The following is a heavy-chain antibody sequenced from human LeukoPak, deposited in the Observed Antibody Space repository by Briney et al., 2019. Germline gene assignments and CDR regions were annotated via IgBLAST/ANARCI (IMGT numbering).Heavy chain of an antibody. J-gene: IGHJ3*02. CDR3: ARGDSPIAYCGGDCYRGDAFDI. CDR2: ISSSSSTI. CDR1: GFTFSSYE. D-gene: IGHD2-21*02. V-gene: IGHV3-48*01. Sequence: PGGSLRLSCAASGFTFSSYEMNWVRQAPGKGLEWVSYISSSSSTIYYADSVKGRFTISRDNAKNSLYLQMNSLRAEDTAVYYCARGDSPIAYCGGDCYRGDAFDIWGQGTMVTVSS.